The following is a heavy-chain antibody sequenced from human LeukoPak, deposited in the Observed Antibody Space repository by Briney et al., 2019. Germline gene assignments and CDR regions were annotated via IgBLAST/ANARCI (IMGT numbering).Heavy chain of an antibody. CDR3: ARGLGYYYDSSGYGGLDY. J-gene: IGHJ4*02. D-gene: IGHD3-22*01. Sequence: GSLRLSCAASGFPFSDYYMSWIRQAPGKGLEWVSYISSSGSTIYYADSVKGRFTISRDNAKNSLYLQMNSLRAEDTAVYYCARGLGYYYDSSGYGGLDYWGQGTLVTVSS. CDR2: ISSSGSTI. V-gene: IGHV3-11*04. CDR1: GFPFSDYY.